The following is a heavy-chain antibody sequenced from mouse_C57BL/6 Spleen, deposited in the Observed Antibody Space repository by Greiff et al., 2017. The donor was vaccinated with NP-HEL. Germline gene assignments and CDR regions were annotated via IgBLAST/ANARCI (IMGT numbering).Heavy chain of an antibody. J-gene: IGHJ1*03. Sequence: EVQLVESGPGLVKPSQSLSLTCSVTGYSITSGYYWNWIRQFPGNKLEWMGYISYDGSNNYNPSLKNRISITRDTSKNQFFLKLNSVTTEDTATYYCARSDGYSWYFDVWGTGTTVTVSS. CDR1: GYSITSGYY. D-gene: IGHD2-3*01. V-gene: IGHV3-6*01. CDR2: ISYDGSN. CDR3: ARSDGYSWYFDV.